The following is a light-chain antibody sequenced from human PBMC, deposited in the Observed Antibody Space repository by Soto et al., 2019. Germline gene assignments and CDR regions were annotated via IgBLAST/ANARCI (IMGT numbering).Light chain of an antibody. CDR3: STWDTNLSAVV. Sequence: QSVLTQPPSMSAAPGQRVTISCSGSSSNVGNNFVSWYQQFPGTAPQLLIFDSSQRPSGIPDRFFASKSGASATLSITGPQAGDEAVYYCSTWDTNLSAVVFGGGTKLTVL. J-gene: IGLJ2*01. V-gene: IGLV1-51*01. CDR2: DSS. CDR1: SSNVGNNF.